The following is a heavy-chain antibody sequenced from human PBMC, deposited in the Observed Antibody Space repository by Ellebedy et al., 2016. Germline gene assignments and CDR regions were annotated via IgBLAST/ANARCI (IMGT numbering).Heavy chain of an antibody. CDR3: AKGVGVEVMVYIGYYYYMDV. Sequence: GGSLRLSXAASRFTFSSYAMSWVRQAPGTGLEWVSAISGSGGSTYYADSVKGRFIISRDNSKNTLYLQMNSLRAEDTAVYYCAKGVGVEVMVYIGYYYYMDVWGKGTTVTVSS. D-gene: IGHD2-15*01. CDR2: ISGSGGST. J-gene: IGHJ6*03. V-gene: IGHV3-23*01. CDR1: RFTFSSYA.